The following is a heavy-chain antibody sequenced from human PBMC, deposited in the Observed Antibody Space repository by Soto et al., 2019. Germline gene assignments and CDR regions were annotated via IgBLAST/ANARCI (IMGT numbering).Heavy chain of an antibody. CDR2: IRGSSNNI. CDR3: AAEALCGADCYFFEY. V-gene: IGHV3-48*03. CDR1: GFNLTNYE. Sequence: EVKLLETGGGSVQPGGSLRLSCAVSGFNLTNYEMNWVRQVPGKGLEWISKIRGSSNNIYYADSVKGRFTISRDNDNNLLFLQMNSLRAEDTAFYYCAAEALCGADCYFFEYWGQGTLVTVSS. D-gene: IGHD2-21*02. J-gene: IGHJ4*02.